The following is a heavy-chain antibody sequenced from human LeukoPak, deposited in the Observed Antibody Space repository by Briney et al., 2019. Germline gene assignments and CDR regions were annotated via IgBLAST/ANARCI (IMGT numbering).Heavy chain of an antibody. CDR3: ARILGKAIVTTLDY. V-gene: IGHV1-2*02. CDR2: INPNSGAT. J-gene: IGHJ4*02. Sequence: GASVKVSCKASGYTFTDYYLHWVRQAPGQGLEWMGWINPNSGATNYAQKFQGRVTMTRDTSISTAYMELGRLRSDDTAVYSCARILGKAIVTTLDYWGQGTLVTVSS. D-gene: IGHD1-26*01. CDR1: GYTFTDYY.